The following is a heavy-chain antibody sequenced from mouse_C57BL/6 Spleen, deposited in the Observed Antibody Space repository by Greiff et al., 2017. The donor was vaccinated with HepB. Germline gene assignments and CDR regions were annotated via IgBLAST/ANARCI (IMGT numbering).Heavy chain of an antibody. D-gene: IGHD2-4*01. J-gene: IGHJ3*01. CDR2: IDPKSGGT. CDR3: ARWDYDYDRFAY. Sequence: QVQLQQPGAELVKPGASVKLSCKASGYTFTSYWMHWVKQRPGRGLEWIGRIDPKSGGTKYNEKFKSKATLTVDKPSSTAYMQLSSLTSEDSAVYYCARWDYDYDRFAYWGQGTLVTVSA. CDR1: GYTFTSYW. V-gene: IGHV1-72*01.